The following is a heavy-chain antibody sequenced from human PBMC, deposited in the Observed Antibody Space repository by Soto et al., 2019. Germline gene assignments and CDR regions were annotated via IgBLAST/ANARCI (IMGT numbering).Heavy chain of an antibody. CDR1: GYTFTGYY. J-gene: IGHJ5*02. CDR2: INPNSGGT. D-gene: IGHD6-13*01. Sequence: GASVKVSCKASGYTFTGYYMHWVRQAPGQGLEWMGWINPNSGGTNYAQKFQGWVTMTRDTSISTAYMELSRLRSDDTAVYYCAGGPFSIAAAGPPKNWSAPGGREPLVTVSS. CDR3: AGGPFSIAAAGPPKNWSAP. V-gene: IGHV1-2*04.